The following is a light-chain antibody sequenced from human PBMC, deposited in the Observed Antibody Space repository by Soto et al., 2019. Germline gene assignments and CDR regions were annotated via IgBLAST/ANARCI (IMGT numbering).Light chain of an antibody. Sequence: QSALTQPASVSGSPGQSITISCIGTSSDVGGYDCVSWYQQHPGKAPKLMIYNVTNRPSEISNRFSGSKSGNTASLTISGLQAEDEADYYCSSYTSRFTDVFGTGTKLTVL. CDR1: SSDVGGYDC. CDR2: NVT. CDR3: SSYTSRFTDV. V-gene: IGLV2-14*01. J-gene: IGLJ1*01.